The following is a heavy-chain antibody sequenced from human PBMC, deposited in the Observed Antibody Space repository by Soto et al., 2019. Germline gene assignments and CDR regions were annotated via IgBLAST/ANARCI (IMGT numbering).Heavy chain of an antibody. CDR3: ARWRTHLYCSGGSCPNWFDP. D-gene: IGHD2-15*01. Sequence: ASVKVSCKASGYTFTSCAMHWVRQAPGQSLEWMGCINAGNGNTKYSQKFQGRVTITRDTSARTAYMELSSLRSEDTAVYYCARWRTHLYCSGGSCPNWFDPGGQGPLVTVSS. CDR2: INAGNGNT. CDR1: GYTFTSCA. V-gene: IGHV1-3*01. J-gene: IGHJ5*02.